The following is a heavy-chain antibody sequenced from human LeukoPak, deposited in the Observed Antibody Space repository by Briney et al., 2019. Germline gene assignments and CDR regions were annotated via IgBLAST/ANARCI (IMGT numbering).Heavy chain of an antibody. CDR1: GFTFSDCD. Sequence: GGSLKLSRAASGFTFSDCDMHWVRQASGKGLEWVGRITTKATSYVTSYAASLKGRFTISRDDSKNMAYLQMNSLRAEDTAVYYCTTFRFGHYWGQRTLVTVSS. CDR2: ITTKATSYVT. CDR3: TTFRFGHY. V-gene: IGHV3-73*01. J-gene: IGHJ4*02. D-gene: IGHD3/OR15-3a*01.